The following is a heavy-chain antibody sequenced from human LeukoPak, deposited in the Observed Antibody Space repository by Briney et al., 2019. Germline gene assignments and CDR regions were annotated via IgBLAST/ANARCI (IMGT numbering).Heavy chain of an antibody. J-gene: IGHJ3*02. CDR3: ARSTIAARGDI. CDR1: GYSFGGSS. Sequence: ASVKVSCKASGYSFGGSSINWVRQAPGQGLEWMGWISTYDGNIRYEQKLQGRVTLTTDTSTNTAYMELRSLKSDDTAVYYCARSTIAARGDIWGQGTMVTVSS. CDR2: ISTYDGNI. D-gene: IGHD6-6*01. V-gene: IGHV1-18*01.